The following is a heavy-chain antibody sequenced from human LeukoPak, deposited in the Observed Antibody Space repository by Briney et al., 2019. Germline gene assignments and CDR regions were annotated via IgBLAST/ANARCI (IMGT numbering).Heavy chain of an antibody. CDR2: IIPIFGTA. D-gene: IGHD2-15*01. J-gene: IGHJ6*04. V-gene: IGHV1-69*01. CDR1: GGTFSSYA. Sequence: GASVKVSCKASGGTFSSYAISWVRQAPGQGLEWMGGIIPIFGTANYAQKFQGRVTITADESTSTAYMELSSLRSEDTAVYYCARSHSRVAATSGPRYYYYGMDVWGKGTTVTVSS. CDR3: ARSHSRVAATSGPRYYYYGMDV.